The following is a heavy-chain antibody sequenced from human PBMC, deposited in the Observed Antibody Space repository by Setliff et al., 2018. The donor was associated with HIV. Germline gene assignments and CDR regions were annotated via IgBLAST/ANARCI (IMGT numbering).Heavy chain of an antibody. CDR3: AKTANLIVLMVYALS. D-gene: IGHD2-8*01. V-gene: IGHV3-23*01. CDR2: ISGSGGST. J-gene: IGHJ4*02. Sequence: PGGSLRLSCAASGFTFSSYAMNWVRQAPATGLEWVSSISGSGGSTYYRDSVKGRFTISRDNHKKTLSLQMNSLRAEDTAIYYCAKTANLIVLMVYALSWGQGTLVTVSS. CDR1: GFTFSSYA.